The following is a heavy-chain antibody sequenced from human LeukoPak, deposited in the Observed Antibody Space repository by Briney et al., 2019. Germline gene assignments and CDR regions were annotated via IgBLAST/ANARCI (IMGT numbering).Heavy chain of an antibody. V-gene: IGHV1-2*02. J-gene: IGHJ4*02. CDR1: GYTFTGYY. CDR3: AKESDYSDLDY. CDR2: INPNSGGT. D-gene: IGHD2-21*01. Sequence: ASVTFSCKASGYTFTGYYMHWVRQAPGQGRGWMGWINPNSGGTNYAQKFQGRVTMTRDTSISTAYMELSRLRSDDTAVYYCAKESDYSDLDYWGQGTLVTVSS.